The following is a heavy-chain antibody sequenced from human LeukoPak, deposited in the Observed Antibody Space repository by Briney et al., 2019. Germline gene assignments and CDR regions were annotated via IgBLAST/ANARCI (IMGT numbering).Heavy chain of an antibody. D-gene: IGHD6-13*01. CDR2: IIPIFGTA. CDR3: ARGSEAAPAYYYYYMDV. J-gene: IGHJ6*03. CDR1: RGTFSSYA. V-gene: IGHV1-69*05. Sequence: GASVKVSCKASRGTFSSYAISWVRQAPGQGLEWMGGIIPIFGTANYAQKFQGRVTITTDESTSTAYMELSSLRSEDTAVYYCARGSEAAPAYYYYYMDVWGKGTTVTVSS.